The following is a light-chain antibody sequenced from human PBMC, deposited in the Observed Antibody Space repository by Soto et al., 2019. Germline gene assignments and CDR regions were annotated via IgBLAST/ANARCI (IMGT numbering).Light chain of an antibody. CDR3: GSYTSSSTVI. J-gene: IGLJ2*01. Sequence: QSALTQPASVSGSPGQSITISCTGTSSDVGGYNYVSWYQQHPGKAPKLMIYDVSNRPSGVSNRFSGSKSGNTASLTISGLQAEDEADYYCGSYTSSSTVIFGGVTKLTVL. CDR2: DVS. V-gene: IGLV2-14*03. CDR1: SSDVGGYNY.